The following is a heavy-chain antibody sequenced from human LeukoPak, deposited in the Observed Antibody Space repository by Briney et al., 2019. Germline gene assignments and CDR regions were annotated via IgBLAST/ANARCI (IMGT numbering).Heavy chain of an antibody. V-gene: IGHV3-43D*03. J-gene: IGHJ6*02. CDR1: GFTFDDYA. Sequence: PGGSLRLSCAASGFTFDDYAMHWVRQAPGKGLEWVSLISWDGGSTYYADSVKGRFTISRDNSKNSLYLQMNSLRAEDTALYYCAKGPCSGGSCYSPMDVWGQGTTVTVSS. D-gene: IGHD2-15*01. CDR3: AKGPCSGGSCYSPMDV. CDR2: ISWDGGST.